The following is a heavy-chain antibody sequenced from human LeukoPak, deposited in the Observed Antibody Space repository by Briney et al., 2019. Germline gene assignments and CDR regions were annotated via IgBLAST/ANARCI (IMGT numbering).Heavy chain of an antibody. J-gene: IGHJ4*02. CDR2: INPNSGGT. CDR3: ARVRVPYYYDSSGYPYYFDY. CDR1: GYTFTGYY. D-gene: IGHD3-22*01. Sequence: GASVKVSCKASGYTFTGYYMHWVRQAPGQGLEWMGWINPNSGGTNYAQKFQGRVTMTRDTSISTAYMELSRLRSDDTAVYYCARVRVPYYYDSSGYPYYFDYWGQGTLVTVSS. V-gene: IGHV1-2*02.